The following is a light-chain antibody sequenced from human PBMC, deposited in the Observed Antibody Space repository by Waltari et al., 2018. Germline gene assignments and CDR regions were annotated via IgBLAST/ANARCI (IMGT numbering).Light chain of an antibody. CDR2: GRD. CDR3: NSRDYSANYV. J-gene: IGLJ1*01. V-gene: IGLV3-19*01. CDR1: SLRTYY. Sequence: SSELTQDPAVSVALGQTVRITCQGDSLRTYYVSWYQQKPGQAPVLVIYGRDKRPSWIPDRFSGSSSGDTASLTITGAQAEDEADYYCNSRDYSANYVFGAGTKVTVL.